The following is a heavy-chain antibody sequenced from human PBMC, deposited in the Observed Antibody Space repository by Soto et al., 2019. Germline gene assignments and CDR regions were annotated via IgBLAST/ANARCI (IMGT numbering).Heavy chain of an antibody. D-gene: IGHD6-25*01. CDR1: GFTFSSYA. J-gene: IGHJ5*02. CDR3: ETLAAANWFDP. CDR2: ISGSGGST. Sequence: AGGSLRLSCAASGFTFSSYAMSWVRQAPGKGLEWVSAISGSGGSTYYADSVKGRFTISGDNSKNTLYLQMNSLRAEDTAVYYWETLAAANWFDPWGQGTLVTVSS. V-gene: IGHV3-23*01.